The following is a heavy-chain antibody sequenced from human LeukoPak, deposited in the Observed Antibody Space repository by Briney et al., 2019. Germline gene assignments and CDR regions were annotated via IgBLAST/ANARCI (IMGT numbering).Heavy chain of an antibody. J-gene: IGHJ4*02. CDR2: SGG. CDR3: AKDAPGRGFGGNDY. V-gene: IGHV3-23*01. Sequence: GGSLRLSCAASGFPFSSYGMSWVRQAPGKGLEWVSSSGGNYADSVKGRFTISRDNSKNTLYLQMNSLRAEDTAVYYCAKDAPGRGFGGNDYWGQRTLVTVSS. D-gene: IGHD3-10*01. CDR1: GFPFSSYG.